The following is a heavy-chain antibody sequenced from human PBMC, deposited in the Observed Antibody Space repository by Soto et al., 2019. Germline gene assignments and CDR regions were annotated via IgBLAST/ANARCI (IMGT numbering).Heavy chain of an antibody. V-gene: IGHV3-53*01. Sequence: DVQLVKSGGGLIQPGGSLRLSCAASGITATNGHMNWVRQAPGKGLEWVSVIYSDDNSYYEDSVKGRFTTSGETYKNTVYLQMNSLRAEDTVVYYCARDWNGDKYFDFWDQGSLVTVSS. J-gene: IGHJ4*02. CDR3: ARDWNGDKYFDF. CDR1: GITATNGH. CDR2: IYSDDNS. D-gene: IGHD4-17*01.